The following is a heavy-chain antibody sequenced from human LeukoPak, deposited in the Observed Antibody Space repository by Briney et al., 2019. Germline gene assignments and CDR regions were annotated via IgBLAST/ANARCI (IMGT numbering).Heavy chain of an antibody. D-gene: IGHD6-19*01. J-gene: IGHJ4*02. CDR3: AAAVSGTRRFFDY. V-gene: IGHV3-64*02. Sequence: PGGSLRLSCVTSGFTFTTYGMQWVRQAPGKGLEYVSAISNDGHDTYYADSVKGRFTISRDNSKNTLYLQMGSLRVEDTGVYYCAAAVSGTRRFFDYWGQGTLVTVSS. CDR2: ISNDGHDT. CDR1: GFTFTTYG.